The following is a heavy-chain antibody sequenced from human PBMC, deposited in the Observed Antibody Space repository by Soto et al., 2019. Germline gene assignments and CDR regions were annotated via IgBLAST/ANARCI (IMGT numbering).Heavy chain of an antibody. CDR3: ARDPESSIPLDY. J-gene: IGHJ4*02. Sequence: GSLRLSCTASGFTFGSYWMHWVRQGPGKGLVWVSHISPDGSDTWYADSAKGRFTISRDNAKNTLYLQMNSLRDEDTAVYHCARDPESSIPLDYWGQGTLVTVSS. D-gene: IGHD2-21*01. V-gene: IGHV3-74*01. CDR2: ISPDGSDT. CDR1: GFTFGSYW.